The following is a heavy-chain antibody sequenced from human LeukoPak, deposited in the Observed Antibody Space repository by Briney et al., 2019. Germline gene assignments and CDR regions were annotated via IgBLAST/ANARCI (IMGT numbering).Heavy chain of an antibody. CDR2: ISYDGSNK. CDR3: ARVSPNTVTTLQYFDY. Sequence: QPGGSLRLSCAASGFTFSSHAMHWVRQAPGKGLEWVAVISYDGSNKYYADSVKGRFTISRDNSKNTLYLQMNSLRAEDTAVYYCARVSPNTVTTLQYFDYWGQGTLVTVSS. CDR1: GFTFSSHA. D-gene: IGHD4-17*01. V-gene: IGHV3-30*04. J-gene: IGHJ4*02.